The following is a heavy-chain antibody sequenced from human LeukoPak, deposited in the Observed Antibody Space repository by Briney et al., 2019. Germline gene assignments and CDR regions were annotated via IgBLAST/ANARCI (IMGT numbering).Heavy chain of an antibody. CDR3: ARANGLIAAAGTDY. V-gene: IGHV1-2*02. CDR1: GYTFTGYY. CDR2: INPNSGGT. Sequence: GASVKVSCKASGYTFTGYYMHWVRQAPGQGLEWMGWINPNSGGTNYAQKFQGRVTMTRDTSISTAYMELSRLRSDDTAVYYCARANGLIAAAGTDYWGQGTLVTVSS. J-gene: IGHJ4*02. D-gene: IGHD6-13*01.